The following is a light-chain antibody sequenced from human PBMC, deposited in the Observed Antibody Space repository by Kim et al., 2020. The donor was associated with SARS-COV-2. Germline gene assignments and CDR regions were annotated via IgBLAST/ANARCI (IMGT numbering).Light chain of an antibody. Sequence: SYELTQPPSVSVSPGQTASITRSGDKLGDKYACWYQQKPGQSPVLVIYQDSKRPSGIPERFSGSNSGNTATLTISGTQAMDEADYYCQAWDSTWVFGGGTQLTVL. J-gene: IGLJ3*02. V-gene: IGLV3-1*01. CDR1: KLGDKY. CDR2: QDS. CDR3: QAWDSTWV.